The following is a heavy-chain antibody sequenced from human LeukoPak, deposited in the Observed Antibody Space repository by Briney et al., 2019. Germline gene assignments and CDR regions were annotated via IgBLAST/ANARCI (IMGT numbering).Heavy chain of an antibody. CDR1: GFTFSSYA. Sequence: GGSLRLSCAASGFTFSSYAMSWVRQAPGKGLEWVSAISGSGGSTYYADSVKGRFTISRDNSKNTLYLQMNSLRAEDTAVYYCAKSTYYDSSGPIDYWGQGTLVTVSS. CDR2: ISGSGGST. J-gene: IGHJ4*02. D-gene: IGHD3-22*01. V-gene: IGHV3-23*01. CDR3: AKSTYYDSSGPIDY.